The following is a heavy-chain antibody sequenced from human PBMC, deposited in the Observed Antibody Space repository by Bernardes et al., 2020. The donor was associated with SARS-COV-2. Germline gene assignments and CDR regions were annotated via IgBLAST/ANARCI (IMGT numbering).Heavy chain of an antibody. CDR2: INHSGST. Sequence: SETLSLTCAVYGGSFSGYYWSWIRQPPGKGLEWIGEINHSGSTNYNPSLKSRVTISVDTSKNQFSLKLSSVTAADTAVYYCARGRGSSWPTHYYYYYGMDVWGQGTTVTVSS. CDR3: ARGRGSSWPTHYYYYYGMDV. CDR1: GGSFSGYY. V-gene: IGHV4-34*01. D-gene: IGHD6-13*01. J-gene: IGHJ6*02.